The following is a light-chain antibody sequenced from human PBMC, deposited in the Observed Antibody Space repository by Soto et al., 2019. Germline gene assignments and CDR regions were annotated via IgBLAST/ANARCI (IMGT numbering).Light chain of an antibody. CDR3: CSYAGRSTWDVV. CDR2: EGF. Sequence: QSVLTQPASVSGSPGQSITISCTGTSSDVGGSGLVSWYQFHPGKAPKLLIFEGFKRPSGVSSRFSGSKSGSTASLTISGLQAEDEADYYCCSYAGRSTWDVVFGGGTKLTVL. CDR1: SSDVGGSGL. V-gene: IGLV2-23*01. J-gene: IGLJ2*01.